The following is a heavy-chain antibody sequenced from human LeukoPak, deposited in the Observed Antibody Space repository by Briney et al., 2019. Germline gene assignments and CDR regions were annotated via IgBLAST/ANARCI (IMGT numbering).Heavy chain of an antibody. CDR2: SWYDGSKS. Sequence: PGGSLRLSCTASGYRFSDHGIHWVRQAPGKGLEWVAISWYDGSKSYFVDSVKGRFTISRDNSKNLVYLQMNSLTAEDTAVYYCARTVGNRPDGWGQGTLVTVSS. J-gene: IGHJ4*02. CDR1: GYRFSDHG. CDR3: ARTVGNRPDG. V-gene: IGHV3-33*01. D-gene: IGHD1-26*01.